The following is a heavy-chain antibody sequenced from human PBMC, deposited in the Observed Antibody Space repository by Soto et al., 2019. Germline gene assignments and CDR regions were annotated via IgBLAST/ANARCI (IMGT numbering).Heavy chain of an antibody. CDR2: SSATGAGT. V-gene: IGHV3-23*01. CDR3: AKDRRAGGNYGFYSDF. Sequence: PRGTLRLSCAASVYTFSSYDLTWVRQAPGKGLMWVSFSSATGAGTYYAASVKGRFTISRDNSKNTLYLQMTSLRADDTAVYYCAKDRRAGGNYGFYSDFRGQGALVSVFS. D-gene: IGHD1-7*01. CDR1: VYTFSSYD. J-gene: IGHJ4*02.